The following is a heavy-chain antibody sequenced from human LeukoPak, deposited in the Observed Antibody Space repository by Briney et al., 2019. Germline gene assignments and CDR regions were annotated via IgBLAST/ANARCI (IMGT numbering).Heavy chain of an antibody. CDR2: IYTSGST. J-gene: IGHJ6*03. Sequence: PSETLSLTCTVSGGSISSGSYYWSWIRQPAGKGLEWIGRIYTSGSTNYNPSLKSRVPISVDTSKNQFSLKLSSVTAADTAVYYCARDRRGYCSSTSCHVNYYYYYMDVWGKGTTVTVSS. CDR1: GGSISSGSYY. V-gene: IGHV4-61*02. CDR3: ARDRRGYCSSTSCHVNYYYYYMDV. D-gene: IGHD2-2*01.